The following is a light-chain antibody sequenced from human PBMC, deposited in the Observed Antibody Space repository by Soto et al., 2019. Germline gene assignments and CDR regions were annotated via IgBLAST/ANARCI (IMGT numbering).Light chain of an antibody. Sequence: DIQMTQSPSSLSASVGDRVTITCRASQSISNYLNWYQRKPGKAPEFLIYAASSLQSGVPSRFSGSGSWTDFPLTISSLQPEDFATYYCQQSYSTPLTFGGGTKVEMK. CDR1: QSISNY. V-gene: IGKV1-39*01. J-gene: IGKJ4*01. CDR3: QQSYSTPLT. CDR2: AAS.